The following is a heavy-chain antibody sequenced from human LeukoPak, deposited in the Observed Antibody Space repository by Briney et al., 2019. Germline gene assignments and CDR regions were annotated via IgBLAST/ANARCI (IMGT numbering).Heavy chain of an antibody. D-gene: IGHD3-22*01. J-gene: IGHJ5*02. CDR1: GYTFTSYD. CDR3: ARGISDYYDSSGYSPNWFDP. V-gene: IGHV1-8*01. Sequence: GASVKVSCKASGYTFTSYDINWVRQATGQGLEWMGWMNPNSGNTGYAQKFQGRVTMTRNTSISTAYMELSSLRSEDTAVYYCARGISDYYDSSGYSPNWFDPWGQGTLVTVSS. CDR2: MNPNSGNT.